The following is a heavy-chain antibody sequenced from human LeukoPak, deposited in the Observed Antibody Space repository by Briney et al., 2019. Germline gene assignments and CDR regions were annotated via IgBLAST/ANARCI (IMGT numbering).Heavy chain of an antibody. CDR1: EFTFSRYA. CDR3: ARDSDTETGWYYYGMDV. Sequence: GGSLRLSCTASEFTFSRYAMSWVRQAPGKGLEWVSSISGSGGNTYYADSVKGRFTISRDNSKNTVYLQMNSLRAEDTAVYYCARDSDTETGWYYYGMDVWGQGTTVTVSS. D-gene: IGHD2-8*02. V-gene: IGHV3-23*01. J-gene: IGHJ6*02. CDR2: ISGSGGNT.